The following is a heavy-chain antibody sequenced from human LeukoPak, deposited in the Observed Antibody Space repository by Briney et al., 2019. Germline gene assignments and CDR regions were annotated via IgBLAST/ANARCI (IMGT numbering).Heavy chain of an antibody. Sequence: GGSRRLSCAASGFALTDHHMDWIRQAPGKGMEWVGRSQTTKPNSCTTEYAASVKGRFTISRGDSKNSLYLQLNSLKTEDTAVYYCARVVTTSSGWYHFDNWGQGTLATVSS. J-gene: IGHJ4*02. CDR2: SQTTKPNSCTT. D-gene: IGHD6-13*01. V-gene: IGHV3-72*01. CDR1: GFALTDHH. CDR3: ARVVTTSSGWYHFDN.